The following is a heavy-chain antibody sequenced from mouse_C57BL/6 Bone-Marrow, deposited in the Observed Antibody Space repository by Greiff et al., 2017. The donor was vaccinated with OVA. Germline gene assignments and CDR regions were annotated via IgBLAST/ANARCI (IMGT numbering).Heavy chain of an antibody. D-gene: IGHD1-1*01. J-gene: IGHJ2*01. CDR2: ISSGGSYT. V-gene: IGHV5-6*02. Sequence: DVMLVESGGDLVKPGGSLKLSCAASGFTFSSYGMSWVRQTPDKRLEWVATISSGGSYTYYPDSVKGRFTISRDNAKNTLYLQMSSLKSEDTAMYYCARQRRITTVVPFDYWGQGTTLTVSS. CDR1: GFTFSSYG. CDR3: ARQRRITTVVPFDY.